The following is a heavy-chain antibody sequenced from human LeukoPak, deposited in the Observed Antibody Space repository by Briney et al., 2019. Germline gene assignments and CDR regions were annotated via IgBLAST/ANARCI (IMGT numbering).Heavy chain of an antibody. D-gene: IGHD4-17*01. J-gene: IGHJ4*02. CDR3: AKGNYGDKGIREYYFDY. CDR1: GFTFSSYA. CDR2: ISGSGGST. V-gene: IGHV3-23*01. Sequence: PGGSLRLSCAASGFTFSSYAMSWVRQAPGKGLEWVSAISGSGGSTYYADSVKGRFTISRDNSKNTLYLQMNSLRAEDTAVYYCAKGNYGDKGIREYYFDYWGQGTLVTVSS.